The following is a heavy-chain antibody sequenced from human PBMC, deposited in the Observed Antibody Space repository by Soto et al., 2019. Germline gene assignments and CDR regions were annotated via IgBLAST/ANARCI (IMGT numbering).Heavy chain of an antibody. CDR3: ARDPACGSLDY. V-gene: IGHV3-33*05. CDR2: ISYDGSNK. CDR1: RVTFTGDA. Sequence: RRAWGGDRVTFTGDAVQLVSQAPGKGLEWVAVISYDGSNKYYAASVMGRFTVSRDNAKKSLFLQMNSLRVEDTAFYYCARDPACGSLDYWGLGTLVTVSS. J-gene: IGHJ4*02.